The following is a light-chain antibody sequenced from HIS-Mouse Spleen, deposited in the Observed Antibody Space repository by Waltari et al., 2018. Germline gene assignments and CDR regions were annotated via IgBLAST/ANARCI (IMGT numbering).Light chain of an antibody. CDR2: RNN. CDR3: AAWDDSLSGPV. J-gene: IGLJ2*01. Sequence: QSVLTQPPSASGTPGHRCTTSSSGCSSHTRRNYVSVYQHLTGTAPKLLSYRNNQRPSGVPDRFSGSKSGTSASLAISGLRSEDEADYYCAAWDDSLSGPVFGGGTKLTVL. V-gene: IGLV1-47*01. CDR1: SSHTRRNY.